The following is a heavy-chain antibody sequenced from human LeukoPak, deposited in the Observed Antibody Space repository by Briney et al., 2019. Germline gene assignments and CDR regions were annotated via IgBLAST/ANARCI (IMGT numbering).Heavy chain of an antibody. D-gene: IGHD2-2*01. CDR1: GYTFTSYA. V-gene: IGHV1-2*02. CDR2: INPNSGGT. Sequence: ASVKVSCKASGYTFTSYAMNWVRQAPGQGLEWMGWINPNSGGTNYAQKFQGRVTMTRDTSISTAYMELSRLRSDDTAVYYCARYGHIVVVPAATTSYYYYYMDVWGKGTTVTVSS. CDR3: ARYGHIVVVPAATTSYYYYYMDV. J-gene: IGHJ6*03.